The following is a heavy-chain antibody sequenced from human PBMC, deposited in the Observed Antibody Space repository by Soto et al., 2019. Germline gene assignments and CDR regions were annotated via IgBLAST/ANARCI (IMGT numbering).Heavy chain of an antibody. CDR1: GGSISSYY. CDR2: IYYSGST. D-gene: IGHD2-21*01. V-gene: IGHV4-59*01. CDR3: ARGWGDSRGWWFDP. Sequence: QVQLQESGPGLVKPSETLSLTCTVSGGSISSYYWSWIRQPPGKGLEWIGYIYYSGSTNYNPSLKSRVTISVDTSKNQFSLKLSSVTAADTAVYYCARGWGDSRGWWFDPWGQGTLVTVSS. J-gene: IGHJ5*02.